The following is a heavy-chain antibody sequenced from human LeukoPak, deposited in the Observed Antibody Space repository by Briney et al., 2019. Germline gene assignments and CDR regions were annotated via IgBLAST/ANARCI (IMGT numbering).Heavy chain of an antibody. D-gene: IGHD6-13*01. CDR1: GGSISSSSYY. CDR3: ARGADSSSWPPLDY. V-gene: IGHV4-39*07. Sequence: SETLSLTCTVSGGSISSSSYYWGWIRQSPGKGLEWIGSIYYSGSTYYNPSLKSRVTISVDTSKNQFSLKLSSVTAADTAVYYCARGADSSSWPPLDYWGQGTLVTVSS. J-gene: IGHJ4*02. CDR2: IYYSGST.